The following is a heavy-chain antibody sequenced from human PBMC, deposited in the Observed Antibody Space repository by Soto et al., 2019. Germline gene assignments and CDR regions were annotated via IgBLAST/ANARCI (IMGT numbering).Heavy chain of an antibody. D-gene: IGHD4-17*01. CDR3: TRDPNGDHIGAFDF. J-gene: IGHJ3*01. V-gene: IGHV3-23*04. Sequence: EVQVVESGGGLVQPGGSLRLSCATSKFTFSAYAMTWVRQAAGEGLEWVSSISGSGGGTSYADSVKGRFSISRDNSKNTLYLRMNSLRVEDTAVYYCTRDPNGDHIGAFDFWGQGIVVTVSS. CDR1: KFTFSAYA. CDR2: ISGSGGGT.